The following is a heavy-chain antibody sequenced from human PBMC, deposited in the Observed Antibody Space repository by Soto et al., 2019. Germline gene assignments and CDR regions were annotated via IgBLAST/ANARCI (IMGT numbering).Heavy chain of an antibody. CDR1: GFTFSSYA. V-gene: IGHV3-23*01. Sequence: GGSLRLSCAASGFTFSSYAMSWVRQAPGKGLEWVSAISGSGGSTYYADSVKGRFTISRDNSKNTLYLQMNSLRAEDTAVYYCARRPYSGWYVDYWGQGTLVTVSS. J-gene: IGHJ4*02. CDR3: ARRPYSGWYVDY. CDR2: ISGSGGST. D-gene: IGHD6-19*01.